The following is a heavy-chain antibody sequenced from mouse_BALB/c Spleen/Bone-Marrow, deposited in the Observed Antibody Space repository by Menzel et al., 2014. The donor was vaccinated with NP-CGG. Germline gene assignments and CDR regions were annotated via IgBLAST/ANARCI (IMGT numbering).Heavy chain of an antibody. CDR2: ISTYSGNT. V-gene: IGHV1-67*01. CDR3: ARSGYGYDWFAY. CDR1: GYTFTDYA. J-gene: IGHJ3*01. Sequence: VHLVESGPELVRPGVSVKISCKGSGYTFTDYAMHWVKQSHAKSLEWIGVISTYSGNTNYNQKFKGKATMTVDKSSSTAYMELARLTSEDSAIYYRARSGYGYDWFAYWGQGTLVTVSA. D-gene: IGHD2-2*01.